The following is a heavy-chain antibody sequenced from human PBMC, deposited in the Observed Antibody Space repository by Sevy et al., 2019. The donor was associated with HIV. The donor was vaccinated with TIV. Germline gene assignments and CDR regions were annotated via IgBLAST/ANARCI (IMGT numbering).Heavy chain of an antibody. D-gene: IGHD3-22*01. CDR3: AGTKDYYDNSGDPFDY. CDR1: GKTLTALA. Sequence: ASVKVSCKVSGKTLTALAIHWVRQAPGKGLEWMATYDPEDAETYYAQRFQGRVTMTEDTSTDTAYMEMRRLGSEDTAVFYCAGTKDYYDNSGDPFDYWGQGTLVIVSS. J-gene: IGHJ4*02. CDR2: YDPEDAET. V-gene: IGHV1-24*01.